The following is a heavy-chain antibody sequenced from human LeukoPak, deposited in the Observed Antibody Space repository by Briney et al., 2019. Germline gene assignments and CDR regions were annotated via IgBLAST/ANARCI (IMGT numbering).Heavy chain of an antibody. D-gene: IGHD3-3*01. J-gene: IGHJ6*03. CDR2: IYYSGST. CDR3: ARGRGGVGYYYYYMDV. Sequence: SETLSLTCTVSGGSISSYYWSWIRQPPGKGLEWIGYIYYSGSTNYNPSLKSRVTISVDTSKNQFSLKLSSVTAADTAVYYCARGRGGVGYYYYYMDVWGKGTTVTVSS. V-gene: IGHV4-59*01. CDR1: GGSISSYY.